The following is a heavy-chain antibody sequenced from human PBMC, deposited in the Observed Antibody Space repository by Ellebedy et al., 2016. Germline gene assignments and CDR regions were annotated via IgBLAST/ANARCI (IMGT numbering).Heavy chain of an antibody. CDR3: ARAGHEHPPGYSSSWYPFDY. CDR1: GFTFSDYY. Sequence: GESLKISXAASGFTFSDYYMSWIRQAPGKGLEWISYISSSGSTIYYADSVKGRFTISRDNAKNSLYLQMNSLRAEDTAVYYCARAGHEHPPGYSSSWYPFDYWGQGTLVTVSS. D-gene: IGHD6-13*01. V-gene: IGHV3-11*01. J-gene: IGHJ4*02. CDR2: ISSSGSTI.